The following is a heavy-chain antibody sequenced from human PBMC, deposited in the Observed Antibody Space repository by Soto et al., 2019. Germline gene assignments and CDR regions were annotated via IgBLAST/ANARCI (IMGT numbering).Heavy chain of an antibody. CDR1: GFTFGDYA. Sequence: GGSLRLSCTASGFTFGDYAMSWFRQAPGKGLEWVGFIRSKAYGGTTEYAASVKGRFTISRDDSKSIAYLQMNSLKTEDTAVYYCTRDRKFGYDILTAYYETNWFDPWGQGTLVTVPS. D-gene: IGHD3-9*01. V-gene: IGHV3-49*03. CDR2: IRSKAYGGTT. J-gene: IGHJ5*02. CDR3: TRDRKFGYDILTAYYETNWFDP.